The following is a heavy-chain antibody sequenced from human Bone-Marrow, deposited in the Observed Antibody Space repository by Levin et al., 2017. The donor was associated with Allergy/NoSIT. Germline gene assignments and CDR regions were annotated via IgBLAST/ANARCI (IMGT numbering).Heavy chain of an antibody. Sequence: GESLKISCAASGFTFTKTWMHWVRQAPGKGLEWVGRIKSTAVGGTTDYAAPVKGRFAISRDDSKNTLFLQMNSLKSEDTAVYYCTTDYMGAFYSWGQGTLVTVSS. V-gene: IGHV3-15*07. J-gene: IGHJ4*02. D-gene: IGHD1-26*01. CDR2: IKSTAVGGTT. CDR3: TTDYMGAFYS. CDR1: GFTFTKTW.